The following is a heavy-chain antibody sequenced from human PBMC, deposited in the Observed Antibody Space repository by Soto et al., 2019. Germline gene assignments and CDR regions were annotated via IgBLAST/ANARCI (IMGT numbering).Heavy chain of an antibody. D-gene: IGHD2-15*01. CDR3: SRDVVVGAKALNY. V-gene: IGHV3-7*01. CDR2: IKEDGSEK. Sequence: GGSLRLSCAASGFTFSNYWMTWVRQAPGKGLEWVANIKEDGSEKHYVDSVKGRFTISRDNAKNSLYLQMNCPRVQDTAVYFCSRDVVVGAKALNYWGQGALVTVSS. J-gene: IGHJ4*02. CDR1: GFTFSNYW.